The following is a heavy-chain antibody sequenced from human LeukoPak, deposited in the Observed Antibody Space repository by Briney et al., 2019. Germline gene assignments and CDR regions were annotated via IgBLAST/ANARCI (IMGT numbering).Heavy chain of an antibody. V-gene: IGHV4-4*09. CDR2: IYTSGST. Sequence: PSGTLSLTCTVSGGSISSYYWSWIRQPPGKGLEWIGYIYTSGSTNYNPSLKSRVTISVDTSKNQFSLKLSSVTAADTAVYYCARLISIFGVVYYYYYMDVWGKGTTVTVSS. D-gene: IGHD3-3*01. J-gene: IGHJ6*03. CDR1: GGSISSYY. CDR3: ARLISIFGVVYYYYYMDV.